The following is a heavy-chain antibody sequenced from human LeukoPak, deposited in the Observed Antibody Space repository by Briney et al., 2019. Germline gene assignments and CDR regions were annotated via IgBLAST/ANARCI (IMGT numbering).Heavy chain of an antibody. CDR2: INHSGST. CDR3: ARGGIVVVPAAMRGYYYMDV. D-gene: IGHD2-2*01. J-gene: IGHJ6*03. Sequence: SETLSLTCAVYGESFSGYYWSWVRQPPGKGLEWIGEINHSGSTNYNPSLKSRVTISVDTSKNQFSLKLSSVTAADTAVYYCARGGIVVVPAAMRGYYYMDVWGKGTTVTVSS. V-gene: IGHV4-34*01. CDR1: GESFSGYY.